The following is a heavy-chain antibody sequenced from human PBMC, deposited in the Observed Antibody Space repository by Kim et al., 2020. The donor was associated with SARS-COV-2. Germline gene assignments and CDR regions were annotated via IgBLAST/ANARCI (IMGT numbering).Heavy chain of an antibody. Sequence: ASVKVSCKASGYTFNTYPIHWVRQDPGQRLEWVGWINADKGDTEYSQKFQGRVTITRDTSASTAYMELTSLKSEDSAVYYCARHLGHSLYFFDSWGHGTL. CDR1: GYTFNTYP. J-gene: IGHJ4*01. D-gene: IGHD5-18*01. CDR3: ARHLGHSLYFFDS. V-gene: IGHV1-3*01. CDR2: INADKGDT.